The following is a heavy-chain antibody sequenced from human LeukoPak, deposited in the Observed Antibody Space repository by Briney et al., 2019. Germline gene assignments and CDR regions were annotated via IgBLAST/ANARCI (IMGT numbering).Heavy chain of an antibody. CDR1: GGSISSSSYY. CDR2: IYYSGST. D-gene: IGHD3-22*01. Sequence: SETLSLTCTVSGGSISSSSYYWGWIRQPPGKGLEWIGYIYYSGSTNYNPSLKSRVTISVDTSKNQFSLKLSSVTAADTAVYYCARDNHDSYDYWGQGTLVTVSS. J-gene: IGHJ4*02. V-gene: IGHV4-61*01. CDR3: ARDNHDSYDY.